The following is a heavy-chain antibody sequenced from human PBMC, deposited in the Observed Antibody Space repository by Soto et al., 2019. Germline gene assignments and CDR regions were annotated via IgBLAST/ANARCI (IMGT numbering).Heavy chain of an antibody. V-gene: IGHV4-4*02. CDR3: ARGQGYDILTGGSPVRAPFDI. CDR2: IYHSGST. Sequence: PSETLSLTCAVSGGSISSSNWWSWVRQPPGKGLEWIGEIYHSGSTNYNPSLKSRVTISVDTSKNQFSLKLSSVTAADTAVYYCARGQGYDILTGGSPVRAPFDIWGQGTMVTVSS. CDR1: GGSISSSNW. J-gene: IGHJ3*02. D-gene: IGHD3-9*01.